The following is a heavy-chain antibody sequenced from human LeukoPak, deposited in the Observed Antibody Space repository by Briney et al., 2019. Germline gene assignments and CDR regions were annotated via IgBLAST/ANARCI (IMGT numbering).Heavy chain of an antibody. CDR3: AREEHCSGGSCYPDY. CDR2: ISSSGTTI. Sequence: GGSLRLSCAASGFTFSDYYMSWIRQAPGKGLEWVSYISSSGTTISYTDSVKGRFTISRDNAKNSLYLQMNSLRSEDTAVYYCAREEHCSGGSCYPDYWGQGTLVTVSS. J-gene: IGHJ4*02. V-gene: IGHV3-11*01. D-gene: IGHD2-15*01. CDR1: GFTFSDYY.